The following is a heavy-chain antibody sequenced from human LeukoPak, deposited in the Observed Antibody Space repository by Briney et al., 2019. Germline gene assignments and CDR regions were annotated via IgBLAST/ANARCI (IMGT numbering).Heavy chain of an antibody. V-gene: IGHV3-11*01. J-gene: IGHJ4*02. CDR2: INSSGSTI. Sequence: GGSLRLSCAASGFTFSDYYMSWIRQAPGKGLEWVSYINSSGSTIYYADSVKGRFTISRDNAKNSLYLQMNSLRAEDTALYYCAKHFCTGLDCSLFDSWGQGTLVTVSS. CDR3: AKHFCTGLDCSLFDS. D-gene: IGHD3/OR15-3a*01. CDR1: GFTFSDYY.